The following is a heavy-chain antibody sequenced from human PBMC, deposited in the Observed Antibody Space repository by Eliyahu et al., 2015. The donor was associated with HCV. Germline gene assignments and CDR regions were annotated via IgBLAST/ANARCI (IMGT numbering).Heavy chain of an antibody. Sequence: QVTLKESGPVLVKPTETLTLTCTVSGFSLSNARMGVSWIRQPPGKALEWLAPIFSNDEKTYSTSLKSRLAISKDTSKSQVVLTMTNMDPVDTATYYCARINELGIDYWGQGTLVTVSS. V-gene: IGHV2-26*01. CDR1: GFSLSNARMG. CDR2: IFSNDEK. J-gene: IGHJ4*02. CDR3: ARINELGIDY. D-gene: IGHD3-10*01.